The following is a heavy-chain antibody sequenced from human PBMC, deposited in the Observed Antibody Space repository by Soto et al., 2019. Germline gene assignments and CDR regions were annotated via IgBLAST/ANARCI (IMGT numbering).Heavy chain of an antibody. J-gene: IGHJ4*02. CDR2: ISSSSSYI. V-gene: IGHV3-21*01. CDR1: GFTFSSYS. CDR3: ARDSVYYYDSSGYPPRFSY. D-gene: IGHD3-22*01. Sequence: PGGSLRLSCAASGFTFSSYSMNWVRQAPGKGLEWVSSISSSSSYIYYADSVKGRFTISRDNAKNSLYLQMSSLRAEDTAVYYCARDSVYYYDSSGYPPRFSYWGQGTLVTVSS.